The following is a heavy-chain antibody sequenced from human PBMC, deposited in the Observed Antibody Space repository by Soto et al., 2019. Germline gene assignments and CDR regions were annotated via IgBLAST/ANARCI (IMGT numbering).Heavy chain of an antibody. Sequence: EVQLLESGGGLVQPGGSLRLSCAATGFTFSTYGMSWVRQAPGKGLEWVSAISGSGANTYYSDSVRGRFTISRDNSKNTLYLQMNSLRAEDTAVYYCGRAIGRGIIRDWGQGTLVTVSS. V-gene: IGHV3-23*01. CDR2: ISGSGANT. D-gene: IGHD3-10*01. CDR1: GFTFSTYG. CDR3: GRAIGRGIIRD. J-gene: IGHJ4*02.